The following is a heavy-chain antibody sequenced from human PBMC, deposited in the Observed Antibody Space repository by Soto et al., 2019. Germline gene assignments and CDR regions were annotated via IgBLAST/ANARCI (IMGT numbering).Heavy chain of an antibody. CDR3: ARGQMITFGGVIVMDAFDI. V-gene: IGHV3-64*04. Sequence: GGSLRLSCSASGFTFSSYAMHWVRQAPGKGLEYVSAISSNGGSTYYPDSVKGRFTISRENAKNSLYLQMNSLRAGDTAVYYCARGQMITFGGVIVMDAFDIWGQGTMVTVSS. CDR1: GFTFSSYA. J-gene: IGHJ3*02. CDR2: ISSNGGST. D-gene: IGHD3-16*02.